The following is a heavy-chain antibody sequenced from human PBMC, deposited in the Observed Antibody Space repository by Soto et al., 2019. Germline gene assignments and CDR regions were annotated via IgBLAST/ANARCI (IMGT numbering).Heavy chain of an antibody. CDR1: GGTFSSYA. CDR2: IIPIFGTA. V-gene: IGHV1-69*06. CDR3: ARTCSGGSCRVYYYYYGMDV. Sequence: SVKVSCKASGGTFSSYAISWVRQAPGQGLEWMGGIIPIFGTANYAQKFQGRVTITADKSTSTAYMELSSLRSEDTAVYYCARTCSGGSCRVYYYYYGMDVWGQGTTVTVSS. J-gene: IGHJ6*02. D-gene: IGHD2-15*01.